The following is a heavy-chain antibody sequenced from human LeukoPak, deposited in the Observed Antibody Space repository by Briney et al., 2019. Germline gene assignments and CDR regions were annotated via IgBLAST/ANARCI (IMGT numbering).Heavy chain of an antibody. CDR1: GFTFSSYG. V-gene: IGHV3-30*19. CDR3: ARDQGYYFDY. CDR2: ISYDGSNK. Sequence: GGSLRLSCAASGFTFSSYGMHWVRQAPGKGLEWVAVISYDGSNKYYADSVKGRFTISRDTSKNTLYLQMSSLRAKDTAVYYCARDQGYYFDYWGQGTLVTVSS. J-gene: IGHJ4*02.